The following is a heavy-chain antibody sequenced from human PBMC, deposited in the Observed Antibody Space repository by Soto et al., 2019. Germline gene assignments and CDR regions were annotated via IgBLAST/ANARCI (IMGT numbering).Heavy chain of an antibody. CDR1: GFTFNDYA. CDR3: AKYVPAGFSSWSHYFDY. Sequence: EVQLLESGGGLVQPGGSLRLSCAASGFTFNDYAMSWVRQAPGKGLEWVSVISNSGGSTYYADSVKGRFTISRDNSKNMLYQQMNSLRAEDTAVYYCAKYVPAGFSSWSHYFDYWGQGTLVTVSS. V-gene: IGHV3-23*01. CDR2: ISNSGGST. J-gene: IGHJ4*02. D-gene: IGHD6-13*01.